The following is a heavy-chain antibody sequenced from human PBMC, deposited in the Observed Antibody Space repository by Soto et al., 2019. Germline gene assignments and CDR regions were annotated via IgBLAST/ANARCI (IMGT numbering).Heavy chain of an antibody. V-gene: IGHV3-7*01. CDR2: IKQDGSEK. CDR1: GFTFSSYW. Sequence: PVGSLRLSCAASGFTFSSYWMSWVRQAPGKGLEWVANIKQDGSEKYYVDSVKGRFTISRDNAKNSLYLQMNSLRAEDTAVYYCARERVTAAGELWFDPWGQGTLVTVSS. CDR3: ARERVTAAGELWFDP. D-gene: IGHD6-13*01. J-gene: IGHJ5*02.